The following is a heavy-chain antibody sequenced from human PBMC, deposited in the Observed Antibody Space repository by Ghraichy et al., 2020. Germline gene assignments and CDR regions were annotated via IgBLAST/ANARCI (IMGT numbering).Heavy chain of an antibody. CDR3: ASAGISPYHENERVYGIAAGGPFDY. CDR2: ISYDGSNK. J-gene: IGHJ4*02. CDR1: GFTFSSYA. Sequence: GESLNISCAASGFTFSSYAMHWVRQAPGKGLEWVAVISYDGSNKYYADSVKGRFTISRDNSKNTLYLQMNSLRAEDTAVYYCASAGISPYHENERVYGIAAGGPFDYWGQGTLVTVSS. V-gene: IGHV3-30-3*01. D-gene: IGHD6-13*01.